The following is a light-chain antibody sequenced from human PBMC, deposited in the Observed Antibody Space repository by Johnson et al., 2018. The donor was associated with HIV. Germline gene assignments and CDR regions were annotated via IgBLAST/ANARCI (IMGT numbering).Light chain of an antibody. J-gene: IGLJ1*01. CDR1: SSNIGNNY. V-gene: IGLV1-51*01. Sequence: QSVLTQPPSVSAAPGQKVTISCSGSSSNIGNNYVSWYQQLPGTAPKLLIYDNNKRPSGIPDRFSGSKSGTSATLGITGLPTGDEADYYCGTWDSSLNSYVFGTANKVSVL. CDR2: DNN. CDR3: GTWDSSLNSYV.